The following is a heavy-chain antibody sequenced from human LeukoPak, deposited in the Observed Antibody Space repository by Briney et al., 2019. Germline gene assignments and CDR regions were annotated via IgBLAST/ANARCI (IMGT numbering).Heavy chain of an antibody. CDR2: VSSDGDNT. CDR3: AKTPISSITSVLGGTAFDL. Sequence: PGTSLRLSCAASGLNFSSYGMHWVRQAPGKGLEWVAVVSSDGDNTYYADSVKGRFTISRDNSKNTLYLQMNSLRAEDTAVYYCAKTPISSITSVLGGTAFDLWGQGTMVTVSS. V-gene: IGHV3-30*18. J-gene: IGHJ3*01. D-gene: IGHD3-10*01. CDR1: GLNFSSYG.